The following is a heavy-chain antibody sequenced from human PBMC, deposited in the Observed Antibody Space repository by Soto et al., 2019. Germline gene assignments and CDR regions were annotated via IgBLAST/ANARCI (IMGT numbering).Heavy chain of an antibody. J-gene: IGHJ4*02. V-gene: IGHV3-21*01. Sequence: GGSLRLSCAASGFTFSSYSMNWVRQAPGKGLEWVSSISSSSSYIYYADSVKGRFTISRDNAKNSLYLQMNSLRAEDTAVYYCASNLYSGYGAPPKWGQGTLVTVSS. CDR2: ISSSSSYI. D-gene: IGHD5-12*01. CDR3: ASNLYSGYGAPPK. CDR1: GFTFSSYS.